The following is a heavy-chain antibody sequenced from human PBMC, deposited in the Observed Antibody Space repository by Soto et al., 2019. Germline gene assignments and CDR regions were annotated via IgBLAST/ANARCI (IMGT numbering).Heavy chain of an antibody. Sequence: QVHLVQSGAELKKPGSSVRVSCKASSDTFNFYTINWVRQAPGLGLEWMGRTNPILSMSNSALKFQGRLSISADKSTSTAYMDLRSLRSDDTAVYYCAKSYGSGSQAFDYWGQGALVTVSS. CDR3: AKSYGSGSQAFDY. CDR2: TNPILSMS. CDR1: SDTFNFYT. V-gene: IGHV1-69*02. D-gene: IGHD3-10*01. J-gene: IGHJ4*02.